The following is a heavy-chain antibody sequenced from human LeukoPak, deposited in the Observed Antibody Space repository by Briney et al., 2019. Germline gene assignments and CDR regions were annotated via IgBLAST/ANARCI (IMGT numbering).Heavy chain of an antibody. Sequence: PGGSLGLSCAASGFTFSSYGMHWVRQAPGKGLEWVAFIRYDGSNKYYADSVKGRFTISRDNSKNTLYLQMNSLRAEDTAVYYCAKEYSGSWYYFDYWGQGTLVTVSS. CDR2: IRYDGSNK. V-gene: IGHV3-30*02. CDR3: AKEYSGSWYYFDY. J-gene: IGHJ4*02. CDR1: GFTFSSYG. D-gene: IGHD6-13*01.